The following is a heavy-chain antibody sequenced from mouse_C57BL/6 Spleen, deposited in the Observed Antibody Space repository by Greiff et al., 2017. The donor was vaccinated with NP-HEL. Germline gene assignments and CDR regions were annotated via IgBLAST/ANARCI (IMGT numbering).Heavy chain of an antibody. CDR2: IDPSDSYT. J-gene: IGHJ3*01. CDR1: GYTFTSYW. Sequence: QVQLQQPGAELVMPGASVKLSCKASGYTFTSYWMHWVKQRPGQGLEWIGEIDPSDSYTNYNQKFKGKSTLTVDKSSSTAYMQLSSLTSEDSAVYYCARSLRRFAYWGQGTLVTVSA. V-gene: IGHV1-69*01. CDR3: ARSLRRFAY.